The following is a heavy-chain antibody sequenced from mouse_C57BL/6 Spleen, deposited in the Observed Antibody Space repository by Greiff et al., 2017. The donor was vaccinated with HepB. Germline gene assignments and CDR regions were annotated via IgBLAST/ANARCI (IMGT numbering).Heavy chain of an antibody. CDR2: ISDGGSHT. V-gene: IGHV5-4*03. Sequence: EVMLVESGGGLVKPGGSLKLSCAASGFTFSSYAMSWVRQTPEKRLEWVATISDGGSHTYYPDNVKGRFTISRDNAKNNLYLQMSHLKSEDTAMYYCARGDYSNFYWYFDVWGTGTTVTVSS. CDR1: GFTFSSYA. CDR3: ARGDYSNFYWYFDV. J-gene: IGHJ1*03. D-gene: IGHD2-5*01.